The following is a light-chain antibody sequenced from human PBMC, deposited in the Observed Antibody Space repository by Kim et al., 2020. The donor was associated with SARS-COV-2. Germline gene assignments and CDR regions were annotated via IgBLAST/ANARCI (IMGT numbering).Light chain of an antibody. V-gene: IGLV2-11*01. J-gene: IGLJ3*02. Sequence: QSALTQPRSVSGSPGQSVTISCTVASSDVGDYDYVSWYQHHPGKAPKLMIYDVSERPSGVPDRFSASKSGNTASLTISGLQAEDEAEYYCCSYAGTYIFVFGGGTQLTVL. CDR1: SSDVGDYDY. CDR2: DVS. CDR3: CSYAGTYIFV.